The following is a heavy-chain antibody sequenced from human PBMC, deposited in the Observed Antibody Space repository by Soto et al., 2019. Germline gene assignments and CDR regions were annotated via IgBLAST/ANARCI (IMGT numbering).Heavy chain of an antibody. D-gene: IGHD6-19*01. CDR3: AKDPRSSGWYKDY. J-gene: IGHJ4*02. CDR2: ISGSGGST. V-gene: IGHV3-23*01. Sequence: EVPLLESGGGLVQPGGSLRLSCAASGFTFSSYAMSWVRQAPGKGLEWVSAISGSGGSTYYADSVKGRFTISRDNSKNTLYLQMNSLRAEDTAVYYCAKDPRSSGWYKDYWGQGTLVTVSS. CDR1: GFTFSSYA.